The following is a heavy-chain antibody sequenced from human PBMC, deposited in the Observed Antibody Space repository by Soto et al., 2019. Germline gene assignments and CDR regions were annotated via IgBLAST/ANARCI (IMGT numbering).Heavy chain of an antibody. CDR1: GGSISSGDYY. CDR3: AREGRYGWGSYRRAGFAH. Sequence: SETLSLTCTVSGGSISSGDYYWSWIRQPPGKGLEWIGYIYSSGSTSYNPSLKSRVTISLHTPENQFSLKLSSVTAADTAVYYCAREGRYGWGSYRRAGFAHWGQGTLVTVSS. CDR2: IYSSGST. J-gene: IGHJ4*02. V-gene: IGHV4-30-4*01. D-gene: IGHD3-16*02.